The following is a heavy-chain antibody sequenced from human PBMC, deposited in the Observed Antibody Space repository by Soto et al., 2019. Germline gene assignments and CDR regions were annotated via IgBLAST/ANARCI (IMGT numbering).Heavy chain of an antibody. CDR1: GFTFSSYS. Sequence: EVQLVESGGGLVQPGGSLRLSCAASGFTFSSYSMNWVRQAPGKGLEWVSHISGSGSTLYYADSVKGRFTISRDNARDSLYLQMNSLRDEDTALYFCAREDFTMFRGGVTNDAFDIWGQGTMVTVSS. D-gene: IGHD3-10*01. V-gene: IGHV3-48*02. J-gene: IGHJ3*02. CDR3: AREDFTMFRGGVTNDAFDI. CDR2: ISGSGSTL.